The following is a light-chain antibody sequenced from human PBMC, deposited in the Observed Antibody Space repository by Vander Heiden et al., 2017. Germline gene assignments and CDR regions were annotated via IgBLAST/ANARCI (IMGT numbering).Light chain of an antibody. Sequence: HSALTQPASVSGSPGQSITISCIGTSSDIGGHNYVSWYQQHPGKAPRLMIYDVTDRPSGVSDRFSGSRSGDTASLTISGLQAEDEAHYYCSSYASSSTVLFGGGTKVTVL. V-gene: IGLV2-14*03. CDR2: DVT. CDR3: SSYASSSTVL. CDR1: SSDIGGHNY. J-gene: IGLJ2*01.